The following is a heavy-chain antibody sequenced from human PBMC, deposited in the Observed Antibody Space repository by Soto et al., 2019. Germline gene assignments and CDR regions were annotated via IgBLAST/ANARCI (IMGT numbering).Heavy chain of an antibody. CDR3: ARHTPAISISDH. CDR2: IYYSGST. J-gene: IGHJ4*02. CDR1: GGSISSSSYY. V-gene: IGHV4-39*01. Sequence: QLQLQESGPGLVKPSETLSLTCTVSGGSISSSSYYWGWIRQPPGKGLEWIGSIYYSGSTYYNPSLKSRVPISADTSKTPFSLKLSSVTAADTAVYYCARHTPAISISDHWGQGTLVTVSS. D-gene: IGHD2-15*01.